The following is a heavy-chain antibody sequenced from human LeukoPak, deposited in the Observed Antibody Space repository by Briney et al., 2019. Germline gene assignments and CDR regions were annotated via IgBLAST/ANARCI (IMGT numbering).Heavy chain of an antibody. CDR2: IYPGDSDT. D-gene: IGHD2-2*01. J-gene: IGHJ6*03. Sequence: GESLKISCKGSGYSFTSYWIGWVRQMPGKGLEWMGIIYPGDSDTRYSPSFQGQVTISADKSISTAYLQWSSLKASDTAMYYCARHSYCSSTSCYPYYYYYMDVWGKGTTVTVSS. CDR3: ARHSYCSSTSCYPYYYYYMDV. V-gene: IGHV5-51*01. CDR1: GYSFTSYW.